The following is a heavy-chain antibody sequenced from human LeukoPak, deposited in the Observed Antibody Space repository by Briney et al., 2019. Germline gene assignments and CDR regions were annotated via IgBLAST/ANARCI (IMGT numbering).Heavy chain of an antibody. CDR2: ISYDGSNK. CDR1: GFTFSSYA. D-gene: IGHD3-10*01. J-gene: IGHJ4*02. CDR3: ARVAIQRSPRFPLDY. V-gene: IGHV3-30-3*01. Sequence: GGSLRLSCAASGFTFSSYAMHWVRQAPGKGLEWVAVISYDGSNKYYADSVKGRFTISRDNPKNTLYLQMNSLRAEDTAVYYCARVAIQRSPRFPLDYWGQGTLVTVSS.